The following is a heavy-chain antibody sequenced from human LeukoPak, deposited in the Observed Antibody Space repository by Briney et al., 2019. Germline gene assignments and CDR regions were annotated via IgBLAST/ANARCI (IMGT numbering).Heavy chain of an antibody. CDR1: GYTFTGYY. Sequence: ASVKVSCKASGYTFTGYYMHWVRQAPGQGLEWMGWINPNSGGTNYAQKFQGRVTMTSDTSISTAYMELSRLRSDSTAVYYCARDLYGGTSATFDYWGQGTLVTVSS. J-gene: IGHJ4*02. D-gene: IGHD4-23*01. CDR3: ARDLYGGTSATFDY. V-gene: IGHV1-2*02. CDR2: INPNSGGT.